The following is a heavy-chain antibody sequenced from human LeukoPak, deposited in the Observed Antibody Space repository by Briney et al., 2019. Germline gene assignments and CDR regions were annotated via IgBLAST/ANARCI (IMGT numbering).Heavy chain of an antibody. J-gene: IGHJ3*02. CDR1: GYTFTSYY. D-gene: IGHD5-24*01. V-gene: IGHV1-46*01. CDR3: AKMATALKTHRSAFDI. Sequence: GASVKVSCKASGYTFTSYYMHWVRQAPGQGLEWMGIINPSGGSTSYAQKFQGRVTMTRDTSTSTVYMELSSLRSEDTAVYYCAKMATALKTHRSAFDIWGQGTMVTVSS. CDR2: INPSGGST.